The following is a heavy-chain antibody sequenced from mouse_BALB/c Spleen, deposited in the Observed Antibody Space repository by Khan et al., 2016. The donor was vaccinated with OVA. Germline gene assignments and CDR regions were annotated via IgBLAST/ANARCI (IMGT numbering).Heavy chain of an antibody. CDR2: ISNSGST. J-gene: IGHJ4*01. CDR3: SSGLGRYYTMGY. Sequence: EVQLQESGPGLVKPSQSLSLTCTVTGYSITRDYAWNWIRQFPGNKLEWMGYISNSGSTTYNPSLKSRISITRDTSKNRFFLQLNSVTTEDTAPYYCSSGLGRYYTMGYWGQETSVTVSS. CDR1: GYSITRDYA. V-gene: IGHV3-2*02. D-gene: IGHD4-1*01.